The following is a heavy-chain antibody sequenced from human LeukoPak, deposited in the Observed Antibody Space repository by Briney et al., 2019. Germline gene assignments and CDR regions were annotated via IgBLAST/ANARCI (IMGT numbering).Heavy chain of an antibody. CDR3: AKGPTIPPYYSSGSYYETKAQFDG. Sequence: PGGSLRLSCAASGFTFSNAWMSWVRQAPGKGLEWVGRIKSKTDGGTTDYAAPVKGRFTISRDDSKNTLYLQMNSLKTEDTAVYYCAKGPTIPPYYSSGSYYETKAQFDGWGQGTLVTVSS. D-gene: IGHD3-10*01. J-gene: IGHJ4*02. CDR1: GFTFSNAW. CDR2: IKSKTDGGTT. V-gene: IGHV3-15*01.